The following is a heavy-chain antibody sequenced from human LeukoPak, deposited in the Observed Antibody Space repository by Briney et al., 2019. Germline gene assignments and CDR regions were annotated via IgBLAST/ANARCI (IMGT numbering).Heavy chain of an antibody. Sequence: GGSLRLSCAASGFTFSMYWMSWVRQAPGKGLEWVANIKQDGSAKYYVDSVKGRFTVSRDNAKNLLYLEMNSLRAEDTAVYYCAREEGPSDYSDYGDYWGQGTRVTVSS. CDR1: GFTFSMYW. D-gene: IGHD4-11*01. J-gene: IGHJ4*02. CDR3: AREEGPSDYSDYGDY. CDR2: IKQDGSAK. V-gene: IGHV3-7*01.